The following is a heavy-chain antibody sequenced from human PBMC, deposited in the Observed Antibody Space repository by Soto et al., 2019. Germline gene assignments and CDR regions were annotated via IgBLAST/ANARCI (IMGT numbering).Heavy chain of an antibody. Sequence: TSETLSLTCTVSGGSISSHYWSWIRQPPGKGLECIGHIYYTGSTNYNPSLKSRVTISVDTSKKQFSLKLSSVTAADTAVYYCARALGYYDSSGYYYRWFDPWGQGTLVTVSS. CDR2: IYYTGST. CDR1: GGSISSHY. V-gene: IGHV4-59*11. J-gene: IGHJ5*02. CDR3: ARALGYYDSSGYYYRWFDP. D-gene: IGHD3-22*01.